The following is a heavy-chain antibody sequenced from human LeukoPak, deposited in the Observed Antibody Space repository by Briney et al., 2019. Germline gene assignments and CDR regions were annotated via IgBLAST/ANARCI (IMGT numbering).Heavy chain of an antibody. J-gene: IGHJ4*02. CDR2: IYHSGST. CDR1: GGSISSSNW. D-gene: IGHD3-22*01. Sequence: MPSETLSLTCAVSGGSISSSNWWSWVRQSPGKGLEWIGEIYHSGSTNYNPSLKSRVTISVDKSKNQFSLNLSSVTAADTAVYYCARGSKSPVYHSSGYFDSWGQGTLVTVSS. V-gene: IGHV4-4*02. CDR3: ARGSKSPVYHSSGYFDS.